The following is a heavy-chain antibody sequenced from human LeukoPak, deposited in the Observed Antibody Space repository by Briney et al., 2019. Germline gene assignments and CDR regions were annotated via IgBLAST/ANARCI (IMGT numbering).Heavy chain of an antibody. CDR2: IKQDGSKK. Sequence: QTGGSLRLSCVASGFPFSSYWMTWVRQAPGKGLEWVANIKQDGSKKSYVDSVKGRFTISRDNAKNSLYLQMNSLRAEDTAVYYCARYGSSRGAYYYGMDVWGQGTTVTVSS. J-gene: IGHJ6*02. D-gene: IGHD2-2*01. V-gene: IGHV3-7*01. CDR1: GFPFSSYW. CDR3: ARYGSSRGAYYYGMDV.